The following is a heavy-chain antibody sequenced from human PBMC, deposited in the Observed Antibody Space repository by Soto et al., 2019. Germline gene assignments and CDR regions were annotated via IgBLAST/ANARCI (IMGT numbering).Heavy chain of an antibody. CDR2: MNPKSANT. CDR1: RYTFISYD. Sequence: QVQLVQSGAEVKKPGASVKVSCKASRYTFISYDINWVRQATGQGLEWMGWMNPKSANTGYAQNFQGRVTMTRNTSISTAYLELSSLSSGDTAVYYCARSPSWETTVTPYYFDYWGQRTLVTVSS. J-gene: IGHJ4*02. CDR3: ARSPSWETTVTPYYFDY. D-gene: IGHD4-4*01. V-gene: IGHV1-8*01.